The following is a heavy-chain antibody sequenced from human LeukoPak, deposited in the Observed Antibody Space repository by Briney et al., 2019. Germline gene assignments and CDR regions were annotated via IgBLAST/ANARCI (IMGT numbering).Heavy chain of an antibody. D-gene: IGHD2-15*01. CDR3: ARDKRSLYFYYGMDV. J-gene: IGHJ6*02. CDR1: GFTVSSNY. V-gene: IGHV3-66*01. CDR2: IYSGGNT. Sequence: GGPLRLSCAASGFTVSSNYMSWVRQAPGKGLDWVSVIYSGGNTYYADSVKGRFTISRDNSKNTLYLQMNSLRAEDTAVYYCARDKRSLYFYYGMDVWGQGTTVTVSS.